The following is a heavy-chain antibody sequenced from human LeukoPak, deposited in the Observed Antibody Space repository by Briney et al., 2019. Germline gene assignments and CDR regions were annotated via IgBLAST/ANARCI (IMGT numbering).Heavy chain of an antibody. V-gene: IGHV1-18*01. CDR1: GYTFTSYA. J-gene: IGHJ4*02. CDR3: AREMFVRRVYNYDRSGYYPDY. D-gene: IGHD3-22*01. Sequence: ASVKVSCKASGYTFTSYAITWVRQAPGQGLEWMGWISVYNGNTNYAQKLQGRVTMTTDTSTSTAYMELRSLRSDDTAVYYCAREMFVRRVYNYDRSGYYPDYWGQGTLFTVSS. CDR2: ISVYNGNT.